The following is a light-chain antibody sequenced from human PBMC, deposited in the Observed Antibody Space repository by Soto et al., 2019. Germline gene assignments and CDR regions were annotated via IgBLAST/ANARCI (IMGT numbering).Light chain of an antibody. V-gene: IGKV1-17*01. CDR1: QGIGND. J-gene: IGKJ1*01. Sequence: DIHMTHAPSSLSASVLYRVTITFLASQGIGNDLGWYQQKPGKAPKRLIYLTYSLQTGVPSRFSGSGSGTEFSLTISSLRPEDSATYFCLQHNSYPRTFGQGTKVDI. CDR3: LQHNSYPRT. CDR2: LTY.